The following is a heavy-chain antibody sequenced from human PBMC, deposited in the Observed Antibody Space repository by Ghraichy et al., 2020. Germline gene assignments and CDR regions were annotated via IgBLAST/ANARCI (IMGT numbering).Heavy chain of an antibody. CDR3: AKGEGSYSGYGSYYFDY. V-gene: IGHV3-23*01. CDR1: GFTFSSYA. Sequence: GGSLRLSCAASGFTFSSYAMSWVRQAPGKGLEWVSAISGSGGSTYYADSVKGRFTISRDNSKNTLYLQMNSLRAEDTAVYYCAKGEGSYSGYGSYYFDYWGQGTLVTVSS. J-gene: IGHJ4*02. CDR2: ISGSGGST. D-gene: IGHD5-12*01.